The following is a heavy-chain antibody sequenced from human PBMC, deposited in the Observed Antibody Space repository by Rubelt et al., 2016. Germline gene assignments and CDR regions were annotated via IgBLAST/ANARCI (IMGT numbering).Heavy chain of an antibody. Sequence: MSWIRQAPGKGLEWISYISGFGTTIYYADSVKGRFTISRDNAKNSLYLQMNSLRAEDTAVYYCARAVPFDYWGQGTLVTVSS. V-gene: IGHV3-11*01. CDR3: ARAVPFDY. J-gene: IGHJ4*02. CDR2: ISGFGTTI.